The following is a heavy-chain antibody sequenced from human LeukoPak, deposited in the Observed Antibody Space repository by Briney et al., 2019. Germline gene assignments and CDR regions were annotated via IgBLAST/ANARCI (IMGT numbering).Heavy chain of an antibody. Sequence: PGGSLRLSCAASGFTFSSYSMNWVRQAPGKGLEWVSYISSSSSTIYYADSVKGRFTISRDNSKNTLYLQMNSLRAEDTAVYYCARVEYSSSSDAFDIWGQGTMVTASS. CDR2: ISSSSSTI. CDR3: ARVEYSSSSDAFDI. V-gene: IGHV3-48*01. J-gene: IGHJ3*02. D-gene: IGHD6-13*01. CDR1: GFTFSSYS.